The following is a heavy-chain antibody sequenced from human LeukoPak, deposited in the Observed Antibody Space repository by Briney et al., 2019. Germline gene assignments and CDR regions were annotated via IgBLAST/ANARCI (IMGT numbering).Heavy chain of an antibody. Sequence: GGSLRLSCAASGFTFSSYSMNWVRQAPGKGLEWVSYISSSSSTIYYADSVKGRFTISRDNAKNSLYLQMNSLRDEDTAVYFCARKCTADGGFDVWGQGTMVTVSS. CDR1: GFTFSSYS. J-gene: IGHJ3*01. V-gene: IGHV3-48*02. CDR2: ISSSSSTI. CDR3: ARKCTADGGFDV. D-gene: IGHD4-23*01.